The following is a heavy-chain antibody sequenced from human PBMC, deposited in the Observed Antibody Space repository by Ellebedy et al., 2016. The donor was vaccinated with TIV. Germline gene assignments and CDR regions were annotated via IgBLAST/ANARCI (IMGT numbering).Heavy chain of an antibody. CDR3: AKDRSPVRTGEFDY. V-gene: IGHV3-23*01. J-gene: IGHJ4*02. CDR1: GFTFSNAW. CDR2: ISGSGGST. Sequence: GESLKISCAASGFTFSNAWMSWVRQAPGKGLEWVSAISGSGGSTYYADSVKGRFTISRDNSKNTLYLQMNSLRAEDTAVYYCAKDRSPVRTGEFDYWGQGTLVTVSS. D-gene: IGHD3-16*01.